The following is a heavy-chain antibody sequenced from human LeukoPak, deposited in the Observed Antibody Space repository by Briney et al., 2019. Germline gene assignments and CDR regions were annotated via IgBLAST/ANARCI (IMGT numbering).Heavy chain of an antibody. CDR2: INHSGST. CDR3: ARGLVPGYSSSRRAFDI. V-gene: IGHV4-34*01. J-gene: IGHJ3*02. CDR1: GGSFSGYY. Sequence: SETLSLTCAVYGGSFSGYYWSWIRQPPGKGLEWIGEINHSGSTNYNPSLKSRVTISVDTSKNQFSLKLSSVTAADTAVYYCARGLVPGYSSSRRAFDIWGQGTMVTVS. D-gene: IGHD6-13*01.